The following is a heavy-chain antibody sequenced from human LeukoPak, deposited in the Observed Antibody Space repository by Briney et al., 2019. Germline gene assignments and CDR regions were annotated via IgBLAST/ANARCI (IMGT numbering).Heavy chain of an antibody. J-gene: IGHJ4*02. CDR2: VNPNSGHT. D-gene: IGHD2-15*01. CDR1: GYTFTSYD. V-gene: IGHV1-8*01. CDR3: ARGAPGSYCSGGSCPYFDY. Sequence: ASVKVSCKASGYTFTSYDVNWVRQATGQGLEWMGWVNPNSGHTGYAQKFQGRVTMTTNTSISTAYMELSSLRSEDTAVYYCARGAPGSYCSGGSCPYFDYWGQGTLASVSS.